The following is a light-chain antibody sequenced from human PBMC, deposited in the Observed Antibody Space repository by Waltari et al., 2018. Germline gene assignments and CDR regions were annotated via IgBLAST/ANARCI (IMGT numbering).Light chain of an antibody. J-gene: IGKJ5*01. CDR1: QNVNNY. Sequence: DTVLTQSPATMSLSPGERATLSCRASQNVNNYLAWYQQKPGQGPRLLIYDASTRATDIPTRVGGRGSGTDCTLTISSLEPEDFAVYYCQQRSNWPLTFGQGTRLDIK. CDR2: DAS. V-gene: IGKV3-11*01. CDR3: QQRSNWPLT.